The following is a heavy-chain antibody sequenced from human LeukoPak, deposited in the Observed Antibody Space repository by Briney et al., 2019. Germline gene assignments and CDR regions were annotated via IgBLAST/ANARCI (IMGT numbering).Heavy chain of an antibody. J-gene: IGHJ4*02. CDR3: ATYCGGDCYNDY. D-gene: IGHD2-21*02. CDR2: IVVGSGNT. V-gene: IGHV1-58*02. CDR1: GFTFTSSA. Sequence: GASVKVSCKASGFTFTSSAMQWVRQARGQRLEWIGWIVVGSGNTNYAQIFQERVTIIRDMSTSTAYMELSSLRSEDTAVYYCATYCGGDCYNDYWGQGTLVTVSS.